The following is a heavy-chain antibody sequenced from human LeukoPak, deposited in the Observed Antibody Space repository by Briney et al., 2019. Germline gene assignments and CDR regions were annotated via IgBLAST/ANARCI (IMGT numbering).Heavy chain of an antibody. J-gene: IGHJ4*02. CDR1: GFTFSNAW. CDR3: TTEGGDYDILTGYFEYFDY. D-gene: IGHD3-9*01. CDR2: IKSKTDGGIT. V-gene: IGHV3-15*01. Sequence: PGGSLRLSCAASGFTFSNAWMSWVRQAPGKGLEWVGRIKSKTDGGITDYAAPVKGRFTISRDDSKNTLYLQMNSLKTEDTVVYYCTTEGGDYDILTGYFEYFDYWGQGTLVTVSS.